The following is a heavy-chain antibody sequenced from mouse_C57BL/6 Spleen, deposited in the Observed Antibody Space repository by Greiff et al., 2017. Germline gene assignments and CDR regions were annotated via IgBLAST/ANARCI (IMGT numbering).Heavy chain of an antibody. CDR1: GYAFSSSW. CDR2: IYPGDGDT. D-gene: IGHD2-4*01. CDR3: ARDYGYWYFDV. Sequence: VKLVESGPELVKPGASVKISCKASGYAFSSSWMNWVKQRPGKGLEWIGRIYPGDGDTNYNGKFKGKATLTADKSSSTAYMQLSSLTSEDSAVYFCARDYGYWYFDVWGTGTTVTVSS. J-gene: IGHJ1*03. V-gene: IGHV1-82*01.